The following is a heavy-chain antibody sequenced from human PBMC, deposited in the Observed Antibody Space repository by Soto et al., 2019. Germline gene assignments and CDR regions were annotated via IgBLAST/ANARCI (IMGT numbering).Heavy chain of an antibody. D-gene: IGHD3-22*01. CDR2: VTPDGGDT. CDR1: GYNFTSYY. CDR3: VGQIYYEGDNYFGPCY. J-gene: IGHJ1*01. V-gene: IGHV1-46*01. Sequence: QVQLVQSGAEVKKSGASVSLSCKTSGYNFTSYYIHWVRQAPGQGLEWMGKVTPDGGDTEFAQKFQGRVTMTRDTSTTTVYMELSSLTSEDTAIYFCVGQIYYEGDNYFGPCYWGQGTLVTVSS.